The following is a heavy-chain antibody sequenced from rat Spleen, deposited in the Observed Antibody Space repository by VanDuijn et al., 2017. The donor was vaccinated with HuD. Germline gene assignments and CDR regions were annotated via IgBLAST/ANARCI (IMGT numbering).Heavy chain of an antibody. J-gene: IGHJ2*01. D-gene: IGHD1-11*01. Sequence: EVQLVESDGGLVQPGRSLKLSCAASGFTFSDYYMAWVRQEPTKGLGWVATMSYDGSSTYYRDSVKGRFTISRDNAKSTLYLQMDSLRSEDTATYYCASPYGGSPFDYWGQGVMVTVSS. CDR1: GFTFSDYY. CDR3: ASPYGGSPFDY. CDR2: MSYDGSST. V-gene: IGHV5-29*01.